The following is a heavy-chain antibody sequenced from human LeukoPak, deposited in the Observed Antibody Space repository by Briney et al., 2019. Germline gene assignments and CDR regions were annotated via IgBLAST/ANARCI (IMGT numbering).Heavy chain of an antibody. V-gene: IGHV3-7*01. J-gene: IGHJ4*02. CDR2: IKQDGSEK. CDR3: AKDDTVPMYYFDY. Sequence: GGSLRLSCAASGFGFSTSWMSWVRQAPGKGLEWVANIKQDGSEKYYVDSVKGRFTISRDNAKNSVYLQMNSLRDGDTAVYYCAKDDTVPMYYFDYWGQGTLVTVSS. CDR1: GFGFSTSW. D-gene: IGHD4-17*01.